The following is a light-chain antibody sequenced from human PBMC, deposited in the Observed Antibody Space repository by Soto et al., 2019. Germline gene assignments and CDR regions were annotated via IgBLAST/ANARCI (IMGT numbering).Light chain of an antibody. CDR1: QSVLYSPNNKNY. CDR3: QQYYTNSWS. V-gene: IGKV4-1*01. J-gene: IGKJ1*01. CDR2: WAS. Sequence: IVMTQSPDSLAVSLDESATINCKSSQSVLYSPNNKNYLAWYQHKPGQPPKMLIYWASIRESGVPDRFSGSGSGTDFTLTISSLQSEDVAVYYCQQYYTNSWSFGQGTKVDIK.